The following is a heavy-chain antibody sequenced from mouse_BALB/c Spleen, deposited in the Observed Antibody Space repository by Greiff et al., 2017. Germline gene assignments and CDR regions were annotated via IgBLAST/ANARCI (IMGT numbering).Heavy chain of an antibody. Sequence: VHLVESGAELVRPGSSVKISCKASGYAFSSYWMNWVKQRPGQGLEWIGQIYPGDGDTNYNGKFKGKATLTADKSSSTAYMQLSSLTSEDSAVYFCARSGGTSDYDGDYWGQGTTLTVSS. D-gene: IGHD2-4*01. J-gene: IGHJ2*01. CDR1: GYAFSSYW. CDR2: IYPGDGDT. V-gene: IGHV1-80*01. CDR3: ARSGGTSDYDGDY.